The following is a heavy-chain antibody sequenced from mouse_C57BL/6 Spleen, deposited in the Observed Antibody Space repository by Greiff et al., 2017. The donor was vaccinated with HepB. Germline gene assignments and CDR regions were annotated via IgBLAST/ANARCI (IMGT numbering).Heavy chain of an antibody. D-gene: IGHD2-10*01. CDR2: INPYNGGT. CDR1: GYTFTDYY. CDR3: ARGGLLDYAMDH. V-gene: IGHV1-19*01. J-gene: IGHJ4*01. Sequence: VQLQQSGPVLVKPGASVKMSCKASGYTFTDYYMNWVKQSHGKSLEWIGVINPYNGGTSYNQKFKGKATLTVDKSSSTAYMELNSLTSEDSAVYYCARGGLLDYAMDHWGQGTSVTVSS.